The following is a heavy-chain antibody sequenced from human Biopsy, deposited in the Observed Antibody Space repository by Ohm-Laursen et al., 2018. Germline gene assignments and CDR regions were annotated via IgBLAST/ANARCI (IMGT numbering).Heavy chain of an antibody. CDR1: GGTFSNYG. J-gene: IGHJ1*01. Sequence: VKISCKAPGGTFSNYGVNWVRQAPGQGLEWLGGNIPILGTGNYARKFQDRVTVAADTSTSTATMELRSLRSDDTAVYYCATKLTGYFHHWGRGTLVIVSS. D-gene: IGHD3-9*01. CDR3: ATKLTGYFHH. V-gene: IGHV1-69*13. CDR2: NIPILGTG.